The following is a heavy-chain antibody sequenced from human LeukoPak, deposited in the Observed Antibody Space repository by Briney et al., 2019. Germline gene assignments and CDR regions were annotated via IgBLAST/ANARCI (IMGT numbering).Heavy chain of an antibody. CDR1: AGFISSYY. CDR2: IYTSGTT. Sequence: SETLSLTCTVSAGFISSYYWSWIRQPAGKGLEWIGRIYTSGTTNYNPSLKSRLTMSIDTSKNQFSLQLTSVNAADTAVYYCARDFEYWGRESWSPSRQ. V-gene: IGHV4-4*07. J-gene: IGHJ4*02. CDR3: ARDFEY.